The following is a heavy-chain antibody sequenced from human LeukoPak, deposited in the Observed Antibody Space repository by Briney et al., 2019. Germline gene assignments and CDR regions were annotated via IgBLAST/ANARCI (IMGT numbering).Heavy chain of an antibody. CDR1: GFTFSNYN. D-gene: IGHD3/OR15-3a*01. Sequence: GGSLRLSCAASGFTFSNYNMNWVRQAPGKGLEWVSYITSGSTTIYYADSVKGRFTISRDDSKSSLYLQMNSLRAEDTAVYYCAREDFRSHFDYWGQGTLVTVSS. V-gene: IGHV3-48*01. CDR2: ITSGSTTI. CDR3: AREDFRSHFDY. J-gene: IGHJ4*02.